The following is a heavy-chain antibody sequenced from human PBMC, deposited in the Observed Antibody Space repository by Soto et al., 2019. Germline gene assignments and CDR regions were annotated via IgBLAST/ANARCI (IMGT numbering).Heavy chain of an antibody. Sequence: SLTCTVSGGSISSYYWSWIRQPPGKGLEWIGYIYYSGSTNYNPSLKSRVTISVDTSKNQFSLKLSSVTAADTAVYYCARDSSSWYDEVYYCFYFGMDVWGRATTVTFSS. CDR2: IYYSGST. V-gene: IGHV4-59*01. CDR1: GGSISSYY. J-gene: IGHJ6*02. CDR3: ARDSSSWYDEVYYCFYFGMDV. D-gene: IGHD6-13*01.